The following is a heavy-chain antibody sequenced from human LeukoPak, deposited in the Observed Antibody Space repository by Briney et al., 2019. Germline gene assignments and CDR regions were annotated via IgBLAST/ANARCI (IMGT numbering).Heavy chain of an antibody. CDR3: ARGPYDSSGYYYGSDWYFDL. D-gene: IGHD3-22*01. Sequence: GGSLRLSCAASGFTFSSYAMHWVRQAPGKGLEWVAVISYDGSNKYYADSVKGRFTISRDNSRNTLYLQMNSLRAEDTAVYYCARGPYDSSGYYYGSDWYFDL. CDR1: GFTFSSYA. J-gene: IGHJ2*01. V-gene: IGHV3-30-3*01. CDR2: ISYDGSNK.